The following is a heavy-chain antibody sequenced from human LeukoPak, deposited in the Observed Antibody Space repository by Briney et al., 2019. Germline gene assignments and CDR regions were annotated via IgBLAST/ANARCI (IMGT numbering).Heavy chain of an antibody. Sequence: GGSLRLSCAASGFTFSSYSMNWVRQAPGKGLEWASYISSSSSTIYYADSVKGRFTISRDNSKNTLYLQMNSLRAEDTAVYYCARDLGSVAGDYWGQGTLVTVSS. V-gene: IGHV3-48*01. CDR1: GFTFSSYS. D-gene: IGHD6-19*01. CDR2: ISSSSSTI. J-gene: IGHJ4*02. CDR3: ARDLGSVAGDY.